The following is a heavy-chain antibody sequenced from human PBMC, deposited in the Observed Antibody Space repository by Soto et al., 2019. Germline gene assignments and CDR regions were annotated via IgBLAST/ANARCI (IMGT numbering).Heavy chain of an antibody. Sequence: GGSLRLSCAASGFTFSSYGMHWVRQAPGKGLEWVAVISYDGSNKYYADSVKGRFTISRDNSKNTLYLQMNSLRAEDTAVYYCAKSITIFGVVIGYYYYGMDVWGQGTTVTVSS. J-gene: IGHJ6*02. CDR3: AKSITIFGVVIGYYYYGMDV. D-gene: IGHD3-3*01. V-gene: IGHV3-30*18. CDR1: GFTFSSYG. CDR2: ISYDGSNK.